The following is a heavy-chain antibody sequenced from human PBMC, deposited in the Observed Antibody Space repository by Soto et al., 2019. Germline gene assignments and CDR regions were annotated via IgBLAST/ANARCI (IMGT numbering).Heavy chain of an antibody. Sequence: QVQLVQSGPEMKKPGSAVKVSCKASGGTFNTYAMNWVRQVSGQGLEWMGGIFPMFDVPRYAQKFQGRVTITLDESSTTAYMDLSSLRFDDTAVYYCARSVGSGGVIGGFDYWGQGTLVSV. D-gene: IGHD3-16*02. CDR2: IFPMFDVP. V-gene: IGHV1-69*19. CDR1: GGTFNTYA. J-gene: IGHJ4*02. CDR3: ARSVGSGGVIGGFDY.